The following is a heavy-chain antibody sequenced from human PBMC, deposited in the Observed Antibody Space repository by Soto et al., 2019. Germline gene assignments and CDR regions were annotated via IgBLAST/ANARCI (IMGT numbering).Heavy chain of an antibody. CDR2: LNPNSGGT. CDR1: GYTFTAYY. Sequence: ASVKVSCKASGYTFTAYYLHWVRQAPGQGLEWMGWLNPNSGGTNSAQKFRGRVTMTRDTSISTAYMELSRLRSDDTAFYYCATTYYYDTSGYPESDAFDIWGQGTRVTVSS. D-gene: IGHD3-22*01. J-gene: IGHJ3*02. V-gene: IGHV1-2*02. CDR3: ATTYYYDTSGYPESDAFDI.